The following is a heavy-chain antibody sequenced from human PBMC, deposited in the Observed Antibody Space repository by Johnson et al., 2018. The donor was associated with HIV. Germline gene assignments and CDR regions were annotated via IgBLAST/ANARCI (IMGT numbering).Heavy chain of an antibody. J-gene: IGHJ3*02. Sequence: VQLVESGGGVVQPGRSLRLSCAASGFTFSSYAMSWVRQAPGKGLEWVSAISGSGGSTYYADSVKGRFTISRDNSKNTLYLQMNSRRAEDTAVYYCAKDPGDCSSTSCYAFDIWGQGTMVTVSS. CDR3: AKDPGDCSSTSCYAFDI. V-gene: IGHV3-23*04. CDR1: GFTFSSYA. CDR2: ISGSGGST. D-gene: IGHD2-2*01.